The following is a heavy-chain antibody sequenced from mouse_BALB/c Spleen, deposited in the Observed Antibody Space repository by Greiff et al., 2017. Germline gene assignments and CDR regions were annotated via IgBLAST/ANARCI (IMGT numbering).Heavy chain of an antibody. CDR3: TRDLNYYGSSYPAY. CDR2: IWGDGST. D-gene: IGHD1-1*01. Sequence: VQGVESGPGLVAPSQSLSITCTVSGFSLTGYGVNWVRQPPGKGLEWLGMIWGDGSTDYNSALKSRLSISKDNSKSQVFLKMNSLQTDDTARYYCTRDLNYYGSSYPAYWGQGTLVTVSA. V-gene: IGHV2-6-7*01. CDR1: GFSLTGYG. J-gene: IGHJ3*01.